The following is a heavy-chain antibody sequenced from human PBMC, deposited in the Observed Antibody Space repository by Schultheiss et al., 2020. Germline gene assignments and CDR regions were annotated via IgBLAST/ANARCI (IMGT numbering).Heavy chain of an antibody. CDR1: GFTFSSYS. CDR2: IWYDGSNK. V-gene: IGHV3-33*08. D-gene: IGHD3-22*01. CDR3: ARADYYDTDYYYYGMDV. Sequence: GGSLRLSCAASGFTFSSYSMNWVRQAPGKGLEWVAVIWYDGSNKYYADSVKGRFTISRDNSKNTLYLQMNSLRAEDTAVYYCARADYYDTDYYYYGMDVWGQGTTVTVSS. J-gene: IGHJ6*02.